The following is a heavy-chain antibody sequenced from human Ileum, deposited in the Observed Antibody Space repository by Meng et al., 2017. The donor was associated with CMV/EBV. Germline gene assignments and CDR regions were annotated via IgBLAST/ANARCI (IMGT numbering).Heavy chain of an antibody. CDR2: IKQDGSEM. V-gene: IGHV3-7*01. CDR1: GFTFSKYW. CDR3: ARDQAWFGP. Sequence: RLSWSASGFTFSKYWVAWGRQAPGKGLELGANIKQDGSEMHHVDSVKGRFTISRDNAENSLYLQMNSLGVEDTGVYYCARDQAWFGPWGPGTLVTVSS. J-gene: IGHJ5*02.